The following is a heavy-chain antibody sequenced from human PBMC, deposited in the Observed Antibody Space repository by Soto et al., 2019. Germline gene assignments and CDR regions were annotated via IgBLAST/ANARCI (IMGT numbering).Heavy chain of an antibody. CDR2: INAGNGNT. CDR1: GYTFTIDV. CDR3: ARGITSGHPQYFQH. V-gene: IGHV1-3*01. Sequence: ASVKVSCKASGYTFTIDVMHWVRQAPGQRLEWMGWINAGNGNTKYSQNFQGRVTITRDTSASTAYMEVSSLRSEDTAVYYCARGITSGHPQYFQHWGQGTLVTVSS. D-gene: IGHD2-8*01. J-gene: IGHJ1*01.